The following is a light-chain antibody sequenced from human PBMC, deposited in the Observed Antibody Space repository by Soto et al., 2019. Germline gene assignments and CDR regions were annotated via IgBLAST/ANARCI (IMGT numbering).Light chain of an antibody. CDR1: SSDVGSYNY. Sequence: QSVLTQPRSVSGSPGESVTISCSGTSSDVGSYNYVSWYQQYPGKAPKVMIYDVSERPSEVPDRFSGSKSGNTASLTISGLQAEDEAEYFCSSYSGSDSLLFGGGTKLTVL. CDR3: SSYSGSDSLL. J-gene: IGLJ2*01. CDR2: DVS. V-gene: IGLV2-11*01.